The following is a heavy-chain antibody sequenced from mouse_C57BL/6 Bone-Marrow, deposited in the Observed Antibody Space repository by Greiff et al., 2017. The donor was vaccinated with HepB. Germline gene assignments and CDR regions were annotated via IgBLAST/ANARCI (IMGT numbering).Heavy chain of an antibody. D-gene: IGHD1-1*01. CDR1: GFTFTDYY. J-gene: IGHJ1*03. Sequence: EVQRVESGGGLVQPGGSLSLSCAASGFTFTDYYMSWVRQPPGKALEWLGFIRNKANGYTTEYSASVKGRFTISRDNSQSILYLQLNALRAEDSATYYCARSYYYGLFDVWGTGTTVTVSS. CDR2: IRNKANGYTT. V-gene: IGHV7-3*01. CDR3: ARSYYYGLFDV.